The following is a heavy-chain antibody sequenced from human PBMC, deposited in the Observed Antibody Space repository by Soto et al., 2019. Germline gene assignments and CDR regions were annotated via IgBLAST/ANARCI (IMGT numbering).Heavy chain of an antibody. CDR1: VGSISSGGYY. J-gene: IGHJ4*02. CDR2: IYYSGST. CDR3: AKSGSFFRPSLGYFDY. D-gene: IGHD1-26*01. Sequence: SETLSLTCTVSVGSISSGGYYWSWIRQHPGKGLEWIGYIYYSGSTYYNPSLKSRVTISVDTSKNQFSLKLSSVTAADTAVYYCAKSGSFFRPSLGYFDYWGQGTLVTVSS. V-gene: IGHV4-31*03.